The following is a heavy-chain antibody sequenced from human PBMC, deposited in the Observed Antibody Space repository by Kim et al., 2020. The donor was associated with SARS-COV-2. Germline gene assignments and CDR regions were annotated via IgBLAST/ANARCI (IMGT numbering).Heavy chain of an antibody. CDR2: T. CDR3: ARTFDHNWFDP. V-gene: IGHV5-10-1*01. Sequence: TNHSPSFQGHVTISADKSISTAYLQWSSLKASDTAMYYCARTFDHNWFDPWGQGTLVTVSS. J-gene: IGHJ5*02. D-gene: IGHD3-16*01.